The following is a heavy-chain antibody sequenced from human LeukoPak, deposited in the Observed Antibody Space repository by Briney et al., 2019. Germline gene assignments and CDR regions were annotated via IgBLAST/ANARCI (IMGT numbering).Heavy chain of an antibody. D-gene: IGHD6-19*01. CDR3: ARGPIYSSGWYGPFDY. V-gene: IGHV3-21*01. CDR1: GFTFSSYS. Sequence: GSLRLSCAASGFTFSSYSMNWVRQAPGKGLEWVSSISSSSSYIYYADSVKGRFTISRDNAKNSLYLQMNSLRAEDTAVYYCARGPIYSSGWYGPFDYWGQGTLVTVSS. J-gene: IGHJ4*02. CDR2: ISSSSSYI.